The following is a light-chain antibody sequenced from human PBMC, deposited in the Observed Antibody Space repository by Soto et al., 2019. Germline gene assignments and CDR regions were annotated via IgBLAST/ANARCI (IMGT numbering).Light chain of an antibody. V-gene: IGLV1-44*01. CDR1: SSNIGSKT. CDR2: GNN. Sequence: QSVLTQPPSASGTPGQRATISCSGSSSNIGSKTVNWFQHLPGTAPKLLIYGNNIRPSGVPDRFSGSKSGTSASLTITGLQAEDEAEYYCQSQDRSLSASVFGGGTQLTVL. J-gene: IGLJ3*02. CDR3: QSQDRSLSASV.